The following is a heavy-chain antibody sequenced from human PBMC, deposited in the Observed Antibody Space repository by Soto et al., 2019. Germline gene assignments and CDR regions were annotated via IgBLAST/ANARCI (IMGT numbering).Heavy chain of an antibody. CDR3: ARWNYFHAGSAYKLDY. V-gene: IGHV3-64D*06. D-gene: IGHD3-10*01. CDR2: ISSNGGSI. J-gene: IGHJ4*02. Sequence: PGGSLRLSCSASGFTFSSYTMHWVRHAPGKGLEYVSAISSNGGSIYYADSVKGRFTISRDNSKNTLYLQMSSLRAEDTAIYYCARWNYFHAGSAYKLDYWSQGALVPVSS. CDR1: GFTFSSYT.